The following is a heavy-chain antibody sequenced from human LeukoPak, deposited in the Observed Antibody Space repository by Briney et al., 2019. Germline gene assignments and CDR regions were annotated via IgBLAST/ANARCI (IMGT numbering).Heavy chain of an antibody. CDR3: ARFGLSLVVPAAIYGLGAFDI. V-gene: IGHV4-34*01. J-gene: IGHJ3*02. D-gene: IGHD2-2*01. Sequence: KPSETPSLNCAVYGGSFSGYYWGWIRQPPGKGLGWIGEINHSGSTNYNPSLKSRVTISVDTSKNQFSLKLSSVTAANTAVYYCARFGLSLVVPAAIYGLGAFDIWGQGTMVTVSS. CDR2: INHSGST. CDR1: GGSFSGYY.